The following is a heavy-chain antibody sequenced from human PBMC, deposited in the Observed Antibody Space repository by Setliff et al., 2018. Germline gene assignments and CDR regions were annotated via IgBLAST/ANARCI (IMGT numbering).Heavy chain of an antibody. D-gene: IGHD2-2*01. J-gene: IGHJ6*03. V-gene: IGHV4-61*02. CDR2: IYASGST. Sequence: SSETLSLTCTVSGGSISSDSDYWSWIRQSAGKGLEWIGRIYASGSTEYNPSLGSRVTISVDTSKNQFSLNLSSVTAADTAVYYCARLGGSSTSGGFYYFYYYMDVWGKGTTVTVSS. CDR3: ARLGGSSTSGGFYYFYYYMDV. CDR1: GGSISSDSDY.